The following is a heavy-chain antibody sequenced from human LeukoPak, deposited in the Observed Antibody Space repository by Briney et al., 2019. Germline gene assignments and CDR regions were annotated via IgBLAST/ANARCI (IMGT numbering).Heavy chain of an antibody. Sequence: SETLSLTCAVYVGSFSGYYWSWIRQPPGKGLEWIGEINHSGSTNYNPSLKSRVTISVDTSKNQFSLKLSSVTAADTAVYYCARAGYDYVWGSYRSPTFDYWGQGTLVTVSS. CDR3: ARAGYDYVWGSYRSPTFDY. V-gene: IGHV4-34*01. J-gene: IGHJ4*02. D-gene: IGHD3-16*02. CDR1: VGSFSGYY. CDR2: INHSGST.